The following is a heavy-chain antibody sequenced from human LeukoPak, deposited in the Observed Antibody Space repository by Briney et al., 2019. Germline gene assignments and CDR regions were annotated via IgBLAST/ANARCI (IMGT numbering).Heavy chain of an antibody. D-gene: IGHD3-9*01. Sequence: PSQTLSLTCAVSGDSVSSNNGAWNWIRQSPSRGLEWLVRTYYRSKWYNDYAGSLISRITISPDTSKNQFSLQLYSVTPEDTAVYYCARDVGTTGWHTFDYWGQGTLVTVSS. CDR3: ARDVGTTGWHTFDY. CDR2: TYYRSKWYN. CDR1: GDSVSSNNGA. V-gene: IGHV6-1*01. J-gene: IGHJ4*02.